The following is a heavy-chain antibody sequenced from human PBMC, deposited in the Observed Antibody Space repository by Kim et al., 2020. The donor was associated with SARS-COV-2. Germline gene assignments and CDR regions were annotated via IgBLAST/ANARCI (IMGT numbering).Heavy chain of an antibody. V-gene: IGHV1-46*01. D-gene: IGHD6-13*01. CDR1: GYTFTSYY. J-gene: IGHJ5*02. CDR3: AREQGQQLVLDYNWFDP. CDR2: INPSGGST. Sequence: ASVKVSCKASGYTFTSYYMHWVRQAPGQGLEWMGIINPSGGSTSYAQKFQGRVTMTRDTSTSTVYMELSSLRSEDTAVYYCAREQGQQLVLDYNWFDPWGQGTLVTVSS.